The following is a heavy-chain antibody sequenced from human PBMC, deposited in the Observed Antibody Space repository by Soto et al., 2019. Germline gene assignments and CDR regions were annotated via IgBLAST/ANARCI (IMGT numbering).Heavy chain of an antibody. CDR3: AKGLEWLPDY. D-gene: IGHD3-3*01. J-gene: IGHJ4*02. V-gene: IGHV3-30*18. CDR1: GFTFSSYG. Sequence: GGSLRLSCAASGFTFSSYGMHWVRQAPGKGLEWVAVISYDGSNKYYADSVKGRFTISRDNSKNTLYLQMNSLRAEDTAVYYCAKGLEWLPDYWGQGTLVTVSS. CDR2: ISYDGSNK.